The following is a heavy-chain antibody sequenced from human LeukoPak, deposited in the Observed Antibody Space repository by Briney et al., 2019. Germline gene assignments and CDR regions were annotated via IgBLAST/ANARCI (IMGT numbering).Heavy chain of an antibody. CDR1: GFTFSRYG. Sequence: PGRSLRLSCAASGFTFSRYGMHWVRQAPGKGLEWVAVISYDGSNKYYADSVKGRFTISRDNSKNTLYLQMNSLRAEDTAVYYCAKSMGFGAYYYYGMDVWGQGTKVTVSS. CDR3: AKSMGFGAYYYYGMDV. J-gene: IGHJ6*02. CDR2: ISYDGSNK. D-gene: IGHD3-3*01. V-gene: IGHV3-30*18.